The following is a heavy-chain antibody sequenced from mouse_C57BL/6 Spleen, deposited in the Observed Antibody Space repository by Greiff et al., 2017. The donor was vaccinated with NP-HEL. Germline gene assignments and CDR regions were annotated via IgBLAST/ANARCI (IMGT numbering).Heavy chain of an antibody. CDR2: ISSGSSTI. J-gene: IGHJ4*01. CDR1: GFTFSDYG. D-gene: IGHD2-4*01. CDR3: ARSYDYGPYAMDY. Sequence: EVMLVESGGGLVKPGGSLKLSCAASGFTFSDYGMHWVRQAPEKGLEWVAYISSGSSTIYYADTVKGRFTISRDNAKNTLFLQMTSLRSEDTAMYYCARSYDYGPYAMDYWGQGTSVTVSS. V-gene: IGHV5-17*01.